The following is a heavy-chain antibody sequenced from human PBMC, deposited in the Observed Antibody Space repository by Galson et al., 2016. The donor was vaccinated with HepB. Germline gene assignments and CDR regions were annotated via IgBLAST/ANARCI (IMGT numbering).Heavy chain of an antibody. V-gene: IGHV5-51*01. Sequence: QSGAEVKKPGESLKISCKVSGNSFTNSWIGWVRQMPGIGLEWMGVIYPGDSQTRYTPSFQGQVTISTDTSSGIAYLQWSSLKASDTAIYYCARVQRAYGDGYKSFDYWGQGTLVTVSS. D-gene: IGHD5-24*01. CDR2: IYPGDSQT. CDR1: GNSFTNSW. J-gene: IGHJ4*02. CDR3: ARVQRAYGDGYKSFDY.